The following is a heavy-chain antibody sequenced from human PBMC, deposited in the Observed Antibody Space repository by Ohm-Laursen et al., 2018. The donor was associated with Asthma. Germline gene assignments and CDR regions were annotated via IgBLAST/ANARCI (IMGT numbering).Heavy chain of an antibody. D-gene: IGHD3-10*01. CDR1: GFTFSSYW. CDR3: AKDFAYGSGSAYFDY. Sequence: SLRLCCAASGFTFSSYWMSWVRQAPGKGLEWVSAISGSGGSTYYADSVKGRFTISRDNSKNTLYLQMNSLRAEDTAVYYCAKDFAYGSGSAYFDYWGQGTLVTVSS. CDR2: ISGSGGST. V-gene: IGHV3-23*01. J-gene: IGHJ4*02.